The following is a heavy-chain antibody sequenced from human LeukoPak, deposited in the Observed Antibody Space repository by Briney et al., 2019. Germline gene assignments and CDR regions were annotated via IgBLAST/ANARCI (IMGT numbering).Heavy chain of an antibody. J-gene: IGHJ4*02. CDR1: GGTFSSYA. CDR2: ITPIFGTA. Sequence: SVKVSCKASGGTFSSYAISWVRQAPGQGLEWMGRITPIFGTANYAQKFQGRVTITTDESTSTAYMELSSLRSEDTAVYYCARVYYGSGRPTDYWGQGTLVTVSS. V-gene: IGHV1-69*05. D-gene: IGHD3-10*01. CDR3: ARVYYGSGRPTDY.